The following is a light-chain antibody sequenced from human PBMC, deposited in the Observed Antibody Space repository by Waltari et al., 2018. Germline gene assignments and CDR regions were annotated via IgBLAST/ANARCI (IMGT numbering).Light chain of an antibody. CDR2: EVS. V-gene: IGLV2-23*02. Sequence: QSALTQPASVSGSPGQSIPISCPGTSGHVGSYNLFSWYQRHPGEAPTLIIYEVSKRPSGVSDRFSGSKSGNTASLTISGLQAEDEADYFCYSYAGSSTFEVFGGGTKLTVL. CDR3: YSYAGSSTFEV. J-gene: IGLJ2*01. CDR1: SGHVGSYNL.